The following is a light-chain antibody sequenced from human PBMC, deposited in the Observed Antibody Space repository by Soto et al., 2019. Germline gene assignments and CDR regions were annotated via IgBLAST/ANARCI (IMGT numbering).Light chain of an antibody. CDR1: QSVGSK. CDR2: DAS. J-gene: IGKJ2*01. CDR3: QQYGSSPLMYT. Sequence: EIVMTQSPATLSVSPGERASLSCRASQSVGSKLAWYQHKPGQAPRLLIYDASTRATGFPARFSGSGSGTEFTLTISSLQPEDFAVYYCQQYGSSPLMYTFGQGTKLEIK. V-gene: IGKV3-15*01.